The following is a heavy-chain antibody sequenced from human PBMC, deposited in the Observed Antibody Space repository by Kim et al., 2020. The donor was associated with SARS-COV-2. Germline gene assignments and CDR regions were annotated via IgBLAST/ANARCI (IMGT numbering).Heavy chain of an antibody. J-gene: IGHJ5*02. V-gene: IGHV3-11*03. CDR3: ARTTSTVVRGAPNWFDP. CDR2: ISSSSSYT. CDR1: GFTFSDYY. D-gene: IGHD3-10*01. Sequence: GGSLRLSCAASGFTFSDYYMSWIRQAPGKGLEWVSYISSSSSYTNYADSVKARFTISRDNAKNSLYLQMNSLRAEDTAVYYCARTTSTVVRGAPNWFDPWGQGTLVTVSS.